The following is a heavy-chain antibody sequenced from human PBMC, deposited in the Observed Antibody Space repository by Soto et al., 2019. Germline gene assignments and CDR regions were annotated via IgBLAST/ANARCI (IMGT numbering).Heavy chain of an antibody. J-gene: IGHJ6*02. Sequence: PGGSLRLSCAASGFTFSTYGMNWVRQAPGKGLEWLSYISSGSSTIYYADSVKGRFTVSRDNARNSLYLQMNSLKDEDTAVYYCTRGYCSGDSCCYYYGMDVWGQGTTVTVSS. CDR3: TRGYCSGDSCCYYYGMDV. CDR2: ISSGSSTI. D-gene: IGHD2-15*01. V-gene: IGHV3-48*02. CDR1: GFTFSTYG.